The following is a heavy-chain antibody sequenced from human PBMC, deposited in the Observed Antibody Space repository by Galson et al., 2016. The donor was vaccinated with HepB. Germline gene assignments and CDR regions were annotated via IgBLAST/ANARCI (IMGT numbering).Heavy chain of an antibody. CDR3: ARDMIVVVISQNYYYYGMDV. CDR1: GYTFTSYY. J-gene: IGHJ6*02. D-gene: IGHD3-22*01. CDR2: INPSGGST. V-gene: IGHV1-46*01. Sequence: SVKVSCKASGYTFTSYYMHWVRQAPGQGLEWMGIINPSGGSTSYAQKFQGRVTMTRDTSTSTVYMELSSLRSEDTAVYYCARDMIVVVISQNYYYYGMDVWGQGTTVTVSS.